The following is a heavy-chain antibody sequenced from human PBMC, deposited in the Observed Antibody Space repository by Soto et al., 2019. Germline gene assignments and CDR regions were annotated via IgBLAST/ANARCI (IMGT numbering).Heavy chain of an antibody. Sequence: RGESLKISCKGSGYSFTSYWIGWVRQMPGKGLEWMGIIYPGDSDTRYSPSFQGQVTISADKSISTAYLQWSSLKASDTAMYYCARRYYYDSSGPDYYYYGMDVWGQGTTVTVSS. D-gene: IGHD3-22*01. J-gene: IGHJ6*02. CDR3: ARRYYYDSSGPDYYYYGMDV. CDR2: IYPGDSDT. V-gene: IGHV5-51*01. CDR1: GYSFTSYW.